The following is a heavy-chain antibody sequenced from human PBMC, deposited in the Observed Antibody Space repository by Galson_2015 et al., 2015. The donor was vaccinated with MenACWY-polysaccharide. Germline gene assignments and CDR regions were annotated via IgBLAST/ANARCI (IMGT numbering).Heavy chain of an antibody. CDR1: GYSFPNYW. D-gene: IGHD2-2*01. CDR3: ARHLLRTQHSSSHD. V-gene: IGHV5-51*01. J-gene: IGHJ4*02. Sequence: QSGAEVKKPGESLTISCTASGYSFPNYWIGWVRQMPGKGLEWMGIIYPGDSDARYSPSFRGQVTISADKSVNTVYLQWSSLKASDSAMYYCARHLLRTQHSSSHDWGQGTLVTVSS. CDR2: IYPGDSDA.